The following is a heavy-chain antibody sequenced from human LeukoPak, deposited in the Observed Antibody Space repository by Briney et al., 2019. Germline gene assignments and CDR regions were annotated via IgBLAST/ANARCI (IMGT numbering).Heavy chain of an antibody. V-gene: IGHV4-31*03. Sequence: SKTLSLTCTVSGGSISSGGYYWSWIRQHPGKGLEWIGYIYYSGSTYYNPSLKSRVTISVDTSKNQFSLKLSSVTAADTAVYYCASLRDSSGYYIVDYWGQGTLVTVSS. J-gene: IGHJ4*02. D-gene: IGHD3-22*01. CDR1: GGSISSGGYY. CDR3: ASLRDSSGYYIVDY. CDR2: IYYSGST.